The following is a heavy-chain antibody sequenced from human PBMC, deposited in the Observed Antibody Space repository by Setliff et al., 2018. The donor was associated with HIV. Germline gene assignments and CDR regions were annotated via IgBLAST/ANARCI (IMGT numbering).Heavy chain of an antibody. CDR3: AKDKGVTTPAFDI. Sequence: PGGSLRLSCAASGFTFSSYAMSWVRQTPEKGLEWVSIITSGGSTYYADSAKGRFTISRDKSKNTLYLQMNSLRVEDTAVYYCAKDKGVTTPAFDIWGQGTMVTVSS. D-gene: IGHD4-17*01. CDR1: GFTFSSYA. CDR2: ITSGGST. J-gene: IGHJ3*02. V-gene: IGHV3-23*01.